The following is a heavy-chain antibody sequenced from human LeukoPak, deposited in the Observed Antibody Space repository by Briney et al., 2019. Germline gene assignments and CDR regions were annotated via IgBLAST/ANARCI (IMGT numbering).Heavy chain of an antibody. J-gene: IGHJ4*02. D-gene: IGHD6-25*01. CDR3: ARSSGTGTFSY. CDR2: VYYGRSP. CDR1: GDSISRSTYY. V-gene: IGHV4-39*02. Sequence: PSETLSLTCTVSGDSISRSTYYWAWIRQPPGKGLEWIGSVYYGRSPYFNPSLESRASISVDTSKNHFSLKMSSVTAADTAVYYCARSSGTGTFSYWGQGTLVTVSS.